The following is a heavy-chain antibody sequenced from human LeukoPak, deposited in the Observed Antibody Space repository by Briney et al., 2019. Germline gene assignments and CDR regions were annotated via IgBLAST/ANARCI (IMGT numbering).Heavy chain of an antibody. CDR2: ISGSGGST. CDR1: GFTFSSYA. D-gene: IGHD6-13*01. J-gene: IGHJ4*02. CDR3: AKGNSSSWYAPLDY. V-gene: IGHV3-23*01. Sequence: PGGSLRLSCAASGFTFSSYAMSGVLQAPGKGLEWVSAISGSGGSTYYADSVKGRFTISRDNSKNTLYLQMNSLRAEDTAVYYCAKGNSSSWYAPLDYWGQGTLVTVSS.